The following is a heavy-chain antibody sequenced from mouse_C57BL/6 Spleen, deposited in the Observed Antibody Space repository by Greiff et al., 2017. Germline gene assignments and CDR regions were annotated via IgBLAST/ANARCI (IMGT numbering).Heavy chain of an antibody. D-gene: IGHD2-4*01. Sequence: VQLQQSGPELVKPGASVKISCKASGYAFSSSWMNWVKQRPGKGLEWIGRIYPGDGVTNYNGKFKGKATLTADKSSSTAYMQLSSLTSEDSAVYCCARYVFYDCDAYFDYWGQGATLTVSS. CDR2: IYPGDGVT. CDR3: ARYVFYDCDAYFDY. J-gene: IGHJ2*01. V-gene: IGHV1-82*01. CDR1: GYAFSSSW.